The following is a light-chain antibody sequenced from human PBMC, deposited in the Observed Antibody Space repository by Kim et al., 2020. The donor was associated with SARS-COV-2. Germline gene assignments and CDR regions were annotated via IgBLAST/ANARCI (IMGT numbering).Light chain of an antibody. V-gene: IGKV1-5*01. CDR1: RSIRSW. Sequence: SVGDTVSITCRASRSIRSWLVWYQQKPGRPPRLFLYEACILKNGVPSRFSGSGSGTDFTLTITSLQADDFVSYHCQQYHHYSPGYAFGQGTKLEI. CDR2: EAC. J-gene: IGKJ2*01. CDR3: QQYHHYSPGYA.